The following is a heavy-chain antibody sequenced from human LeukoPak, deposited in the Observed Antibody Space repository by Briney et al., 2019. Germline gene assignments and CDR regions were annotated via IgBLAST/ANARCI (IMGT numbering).Heavy chain of an antibody. CDR2: INHSGST. D-gene: IGHD5-18*01. CDR1: GGSFSGYY. Sequence: SETLSLTCAVYGGSFSGYYWSWIRQPPGKGLEWIGEINHSGSTNYNPSLKSRVTISVDTSKNQFSLKLSSVTAADTAVYYCAGGGCSYGYGYWGQGTLVTVSS. V-gene: IGHV4-34*01. CDR3: AGGGCSYGYGY. J-gene: IGHJ4*02.